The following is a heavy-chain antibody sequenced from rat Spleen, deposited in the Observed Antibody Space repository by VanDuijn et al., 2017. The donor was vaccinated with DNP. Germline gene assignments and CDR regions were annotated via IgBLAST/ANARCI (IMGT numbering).Heavy chain of an antibody. D-gene: IGHD1-2*01. CDR2: ISTSGNRP. CDR3: VRHEGSSSHIYGFAY. CDR1: GFTFSNYY. Sequence: EVQLVESGGGLVQPGRSLKLSCAGSGFTFSNYYMAWVRQAPKKGLEWVATISTSGNRPYYPDSVKGRFTISRDNAKSSIYLQMNSLKSKDTATYYCVRHEGSSSHIYGFAYWGQGTLVTVSS. V-gene: IGHV5-25*01. J-gene: IGHJ3*01.